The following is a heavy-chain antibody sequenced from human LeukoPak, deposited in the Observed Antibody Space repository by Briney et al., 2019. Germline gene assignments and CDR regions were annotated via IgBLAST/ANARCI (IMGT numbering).Heavy chain of an antibody. CDR3: ARDCSSTSCYLAFDY. D-gene: IGHD2-2*01. V-gene: IGHV1-18*01. Sequence: ASVKVSCKASGYTFTSYGVSWVRQAPGQGLEWMGWISAYNGNTNYAQKLQGRVTMTTDTSTSTAYMELRSLRSDDTAVYYCARDCSSTSCYLAFDYWGQGTLVTVSS. J-gene: IGHJ4*02. CDR1: GYTFTSYG. CDR2: ISAYNGNT.